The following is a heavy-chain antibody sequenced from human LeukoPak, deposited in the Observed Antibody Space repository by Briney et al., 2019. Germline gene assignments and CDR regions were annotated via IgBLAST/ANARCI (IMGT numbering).Heavy chain of an antibody. CDR3: ARHRVGATGYFDY. CDR1: GGSISGYY. CDR2: IYYSGST. D-gene: IGHD1-26*01. J-gene: IGHJ4*02. V-gene: IGHV4-59*08. Sequence: SETLSLTCTVSGGSISGYYWSWIRQPPGKGLEWIGYIYYSGSTNYNPSLKSRVTISVDTSKNQFSLKLSSVTAADTAVYYCARHRVGATGYFDYWGQGTLVTVSS.